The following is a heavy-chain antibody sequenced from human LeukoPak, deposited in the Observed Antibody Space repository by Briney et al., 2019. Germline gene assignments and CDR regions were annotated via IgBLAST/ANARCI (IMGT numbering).Heavy chain of an antibody. CDR3: ARGTTVTTWDY. CDR2: IMPLFGTA. V-gene: IGHV1-69*05. Sequence: ASVKVSCKTSGGTFNNSAISWVRQAPGQGLEWLGGIMPLFGTAGYAQKFQGRVTITKDESTRTVYLELTSLTSDDTAVYYCARGTTVTTWDYWGQGTLVTVSS. D-gene: IGHD4-17*01. J-gene: IGHJ4*02. CDR1: GGTFNNSA.